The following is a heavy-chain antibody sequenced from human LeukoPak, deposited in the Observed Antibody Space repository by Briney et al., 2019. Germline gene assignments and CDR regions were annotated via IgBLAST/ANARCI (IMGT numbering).Heavy chain of an antibody. CDR3: ARAEAIDY. V-gene: IGHV1-2*02. Sequence: ASVKVSCKASGYTFTRYYMHWVRQVPGQGLEWMGWINPNSGGTKYAQKFQGRVTMTRDTPISTAYMELSSLRSADTAVYYCARAEAIDYWGQGTLVTASS. J-gene: IGHJ4*02. CDR1: GYTFTRYY. CDR2: INPNSGGT.